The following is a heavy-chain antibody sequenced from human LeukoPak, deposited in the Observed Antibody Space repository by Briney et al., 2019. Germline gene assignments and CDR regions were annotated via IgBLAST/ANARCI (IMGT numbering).Heavy chain of an antibody. V-gene: IGHV4-59*01. D-gene: IGHD5-12*01. J-gene: IGHJ4*02. Sequence: SETLSLTCTLSGGSISTYYWSWIRQPPGKGLEWIGYIYHSGSTNYNPSLKSRVTISVDTSKNQFSLKLSSVTAADTAVYYCARGGGYASPIGYWGQGALITVSS. CDR2: IYHSGST. CDR1: GGSISTYY. CDR3: ARGGGYASPIGY.